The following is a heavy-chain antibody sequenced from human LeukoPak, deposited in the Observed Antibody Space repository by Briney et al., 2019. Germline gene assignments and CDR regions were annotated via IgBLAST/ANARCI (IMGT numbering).Heavy chain of an antibody. Sequence: PSETLSLTCTVSGGSISSGDYYWSWIRQPPGKGLEWIGYIYYSGSTYYNPSLKSGLTISVDTSKNQFSLKLSSVTAADTAVYYCASYYYDSSGVDYWGQGTLVTVSS. D-gene: IGHD3-22*01. CDR3: ASYYYDSSGVDY. CDR1: GGSISSGDYY. J-gene: IGHJ4*02. CDR2: IYYSGST. V-gene: IGHV4-30-4*08.